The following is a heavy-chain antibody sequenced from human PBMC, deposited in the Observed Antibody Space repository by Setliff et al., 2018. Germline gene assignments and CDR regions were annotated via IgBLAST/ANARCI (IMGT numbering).Heavy chain of an antibody. CDR2: IKQDGSEI. D-gene: IGHD1-26*01. Sequence: GGSLRLSCAASGLTFSSYWMTWVRQAPGKGLEWLANIKQDGSEIYSVDSVKGRFSISRDNAKNSLYLQLNSLRAEDTAVYYCSTGSIVGATAAEYFQHWGQGTLVTVSS. CDR1: GLTFSSYW. V-gene: IGHV3-7*01. J-gene: IGHJ1*01. CDR3: STGSIVGATAAEYFQH.